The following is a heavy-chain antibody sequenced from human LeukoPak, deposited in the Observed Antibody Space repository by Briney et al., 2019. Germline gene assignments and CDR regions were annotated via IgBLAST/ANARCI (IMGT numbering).Heavy chain of an antibody. Sequence: SVKVSCKASGGTFSSYAISWVRQAPGQGLEWMGGIIPIFGTANYAQKFQGRVTITADESTSTAYMELSSLRSEDTAVYYCAREGGLGDTVVVPAATPHDAFDIWGQGTMVTVSS. CDR3: AREGGLGDTVVVPAATPHDAFDI. CDR2: IIPIFGTA. CDR1: GGTFSSYA. J-gene: IGHJ3*02. V-gene: IGHV1-69*13. D-gene: IGHD2-2*02.